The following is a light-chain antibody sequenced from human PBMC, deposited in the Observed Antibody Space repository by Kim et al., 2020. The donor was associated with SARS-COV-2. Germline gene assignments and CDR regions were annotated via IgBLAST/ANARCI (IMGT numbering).Light chain of an antibody. V-gene: IGKV3-11*01. CDR3: QQRSSWPPAVT. CDR1: QNIDTY. CDR2: DAS. Sequence: PGERATLSCRASQNIDTYLAWYQQRPGQAPRLLVYDASNRATGVPDRFSGSGSGTDFTLTISSLEPEDFSIYYCQQRSSWPPAVTFGGGTKVDIK. J-gene: IGKJ4*01.